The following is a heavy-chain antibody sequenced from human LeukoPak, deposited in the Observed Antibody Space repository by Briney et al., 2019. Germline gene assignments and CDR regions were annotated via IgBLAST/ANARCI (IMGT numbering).Heavy chain of an antibody. J-gene: IGHJ4*02. CDR1: GFTFSSYW. Sequence: PGGSLRLSCAASGFTFSSYWMSWVRQAPGKGLEWVANIKQDGSEKYYVDSVKGRFTISRDNAKNSLYLQMNSLRAEDTAVYYCARPPILLWFGESPQYFDYWGQGTLVTVSS. V-gene: IGHV3-7*01. CDR2: IKQDGSEK. D-gene: IGHD3-10*01. CDR3: ARPPILLWFGESPQYFDY.